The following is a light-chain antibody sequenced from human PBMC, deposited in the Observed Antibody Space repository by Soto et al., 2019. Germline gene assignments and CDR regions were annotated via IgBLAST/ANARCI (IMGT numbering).Light chain of an antibody. V-gene: IGKV1-39*01. Sequence: IQMTHSPSSLSASVVDRVSITFLASQSISSYLNWYQQKPGKAPKLLIYAASSLQSGVPSRFSGSGSGTDFTLTISSLQPEDFATYYCQQSYSTLPLTFGGGTKVDIK. J-gene: IGKJ4*01. CDR1: QSISSY. CDR3: QQSYSTLPLT. CDR2: AAS.